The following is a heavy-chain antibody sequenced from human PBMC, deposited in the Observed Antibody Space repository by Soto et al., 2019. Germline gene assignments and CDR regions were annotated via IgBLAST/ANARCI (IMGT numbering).Heavy chain of an antibody. D-gene: IGHD2-2*01. CDR1: GGTFGSYA. J-gene: IGHJ6*02. CDR2: IIPIPGTA. V-gene: IGHV1-69*01. CDR3: ARSQGSSTSLELYYYYYYGMDV. Sequence: QVQLVQSGAEVKKPGSSVKVSCKASGGTFGSYAISWVRQAPGQGLEWRGGIIPIPGTANYAQKFQGRVTIAADESTSTAYMELSSLRSEDTAVYYCARSQGSSTSLELYYYYYYGMDVWGQGTTVTVSS.